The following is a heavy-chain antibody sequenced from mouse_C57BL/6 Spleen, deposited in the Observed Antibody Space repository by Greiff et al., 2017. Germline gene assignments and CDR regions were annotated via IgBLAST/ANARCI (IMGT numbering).Heavy chain of an antibody. V-gene: IGHV1-69*01. CDR3: ARSLASSGYPCAMDY. D-gene: IGHD3-2*02. CDR1: GYTFTSYW. Sequence: QVQLQQPGAELVMPGASVKLSCKASGYTFTSYWMHWVKQRPGQGLEWIGEIDPSDSYTNYNQKFKGKATLTAEKSSSTAYMPLSSLTSEVSAVYYCARSLASSGYPCAMDYWGQGTTVTVSS. CDR2: IDPSDSYT. J-gene: IGHJ4*01.